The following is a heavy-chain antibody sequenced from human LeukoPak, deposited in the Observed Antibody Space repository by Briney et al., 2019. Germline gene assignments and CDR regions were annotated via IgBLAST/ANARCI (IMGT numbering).Heavy chain of an antibody. Sequence: GGSLTLSCATSGFTFSGSAIHWVRQASGKGLEWVGRIRSKANSYATTDVASVKGRFTISRDDSKNTAYLEMSSLKTEDTAVYYCTRPSYDSSVSGVVYWGQGTLVTVSS. CDR1: GFTFSGSA. CDR2: IRSKANSYAT. J-gene: IGHJ4*02. D-gene: IGHD3-22*01. V-gene: IGHV3-73*01. CDR3: TRPSYDSSVSGVVY.